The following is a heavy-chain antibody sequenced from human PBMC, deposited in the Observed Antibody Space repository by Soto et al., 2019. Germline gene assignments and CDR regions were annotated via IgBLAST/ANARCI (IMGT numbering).Heavy chain of an antibody. D-gene: IGHD2-8*01. Sequence: PGGSLRLSCAASGFTFSSYSMNWVRQAPGKGLEWVSSISSSSSYIYYADSVKGRFTISRDNAKNSLYLQMNSLRAEDTAVYYCARDDIVLMVYAYYWGQGTLVTVSS. CDR2: ISSSSSYI. CDR3: ARDDIVLMVYAYY. J-gene: IGHJ4*02. V-gene: IGHV3-21*01. CDR1: GFTFSSYS.